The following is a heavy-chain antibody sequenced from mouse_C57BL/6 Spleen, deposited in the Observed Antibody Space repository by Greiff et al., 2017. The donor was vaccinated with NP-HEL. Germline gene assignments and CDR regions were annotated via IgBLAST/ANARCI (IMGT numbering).Heavy chain of an antibody. J-gene: IGHJ4*01. CDR1: GFTFSDYG. Sequence: DVMLVESGGGLVKPGGSLKLSCAASGFTFSDYGMHWVRQAPEKGLEWVAYISSGSSTIYYADTVKGRFPISRDNAKNTLFLQMTSLRSEDTAMYYCARPNYDYDGGAMDYWGQGTSVTVSS. CDR2: ISSGSSTI. D-gene: IGHD2-4*01. CDR3: ARPNYDYDGGAMDY. V-gene: IGHV5-17*01.